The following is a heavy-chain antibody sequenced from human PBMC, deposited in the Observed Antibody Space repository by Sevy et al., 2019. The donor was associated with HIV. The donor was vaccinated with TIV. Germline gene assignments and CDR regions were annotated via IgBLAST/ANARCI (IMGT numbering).Heavy chain of an antibody. J-gene: IGHJ6*02. V-gene: IGHV3-64D*09. Sequence: GGSLRLSCSASGFTFSGSALHWVRQAPGKGLEYVSVISSSGSGTYYAESVKGRFTISRDNSKNTLYLQMRSLRTEDPAVYYCVKDSIFYDSSSGYRPFYYYGMDVWGQGTSVTVSS. CDR3: VKDSIFYDSSSGYRPFYYYGMDV. CDR2: ISSSGSGT. D-gene: IGHD3-3*01. CDR1: GFTFSGSA.